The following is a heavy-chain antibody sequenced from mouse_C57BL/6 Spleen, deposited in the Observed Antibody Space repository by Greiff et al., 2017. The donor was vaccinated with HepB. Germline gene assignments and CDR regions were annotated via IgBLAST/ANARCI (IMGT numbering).Heavy chain of an antibody. Sequence: DVMLVESGGGLVQPGESLKLSCESNEYEFPSHDMSWVRKTPEKRLELVAAINSDGGSTYYPDNMERRFIISRDNTKKTLYLQMSSLRSEDTALYYCAIHYYGSSYGRYFDVWGTGTTVTVSS. D-gene: IGHD1-1*01. J-gene: IGHJ1*03. V-gene: IGHV5-2*01. CDR2: INSDGGST. CDR3: AIHYYGSSYGRYFDV. CDR1: EYEFPSHD.